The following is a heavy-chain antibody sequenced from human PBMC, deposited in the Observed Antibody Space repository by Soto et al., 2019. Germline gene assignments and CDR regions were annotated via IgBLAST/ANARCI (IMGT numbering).Heavy chain of an antibody. CDR1: GGSISSSSYY. CDR3: AKGGSGSYSNAFDI. CDR2: IYYSGST. D-gene: IGHD3-10*01. Sequence: SETLSLTCTVSGGSISSSSYYWGWIRQPPGKGLEWIGSIYYSGSTYYNQSLKSRVTISVDTSKNKFSLKLSSVTAADTAVYYCAKGGSGSYSNAFDIWGQGTTVTVSS. J-gene: IGHJ3*02. V-gene: IGHV4-39*01.